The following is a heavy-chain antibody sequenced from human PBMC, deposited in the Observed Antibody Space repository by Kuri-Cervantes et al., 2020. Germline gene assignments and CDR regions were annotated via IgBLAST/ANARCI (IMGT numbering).Heavy chain of an antibody. D-gene: IGHD5-12*01. Sequence: SLKISCAASGFTFDDYAMHWVRQAPGKGLEWVSGIGWNSGSIGYADSVKGRFTISRDNAKNSLYLQMNSLRAEDTALYYCAKGRNSGYGFDAFDIWGQGTMVTVSS. J-gene: IGHJ3*02. CDR1: GFTFDDYA. CDR3: AKGRNSGYGFDAFDI. V-gene: IGHV3-9*01. CDR2: IGWNSGSI.